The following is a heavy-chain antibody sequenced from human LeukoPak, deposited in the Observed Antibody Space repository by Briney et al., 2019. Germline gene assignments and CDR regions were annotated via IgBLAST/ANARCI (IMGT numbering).Heavy chain of an antibody. Sequence: PGGSLRLSCAASGFTFSSYWMSWVRQAPGKGLEWVANIKQEGSEKFYVDSEKGRFTISRHNAKNSLYLQVNCLRSEDTAVYYRATRASSSWYYYYYYMDVWGKGNTVTISS. V-gene: IGHV3-7*01. CDR1: GFTFSSYW. J-gene: IGHJ6*03. CDR3: ATRASSSWYYYYYYMDV. CDR2: IKQEGSEK. D-gene: IGHD6-13*01.